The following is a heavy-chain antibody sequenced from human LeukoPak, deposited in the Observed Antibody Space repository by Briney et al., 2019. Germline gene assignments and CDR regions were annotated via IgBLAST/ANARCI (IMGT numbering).Heavy chain of an antibody. J-gene: IGHJ4*02. V-gene: IGHV3-30*04. Sequence: PGGSLRLSCAASGFTFSSYAMHWVRQAPGKVPGWVAAISYDGSNKYYADSVKGRFTISRDNSKNTLYLQMNSLRAEETAVYYCAREECIVVVPAAMDYWGQGTLVTVSS. CDR1: GFTFSSYA. CDR3: AREECIVVVPAAMDY. CDR2: ISYDGSNK. D-gene: IGHD2-2*01.